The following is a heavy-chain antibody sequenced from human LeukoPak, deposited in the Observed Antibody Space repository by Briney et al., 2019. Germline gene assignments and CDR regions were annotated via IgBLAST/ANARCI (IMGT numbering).Heavy chain of an antibody. CDR2: ISAYNGNT. CDR1: GYTFTSYG. V-gene: IGHV1-18*01. Sequence: ASVKVSCKASGYTFTSYGISWVRQAPGQGLEWMGWISAYNGNTNYAQKLQSRVTMTTDTSTSTAYMELRSLRSDDTAVYYCARGGIAAARVSFFGYWGQGTLVTVSS. D-gene: IGHD6-13*01. J-gene: IGHJ4*02. CDR3: ARGGIAAARVSFFGY.